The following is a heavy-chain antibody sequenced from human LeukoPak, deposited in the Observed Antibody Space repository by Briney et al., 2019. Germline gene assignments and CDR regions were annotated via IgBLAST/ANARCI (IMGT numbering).Heavy chain of an antibody. J-gene: IGHJ6*02. V-gene: IGHV1-24*01. Sequence: ASVKVSCKVSGYTLTELSMHWVRQAPGKGLEWMGGFDPEDGETIYAQKFQGRVTMTEDTSTDTAYMELSSLRSEDTAVYYCARDRPLVVVVAAHYYGMDVWGQGTTVTVSS. D-gene: IGHD2-15*01. CDR1: GYTLTELS. CDR2: FDPEDGET. CDR3: ARDRPLVVVVAAHYYGMDV.